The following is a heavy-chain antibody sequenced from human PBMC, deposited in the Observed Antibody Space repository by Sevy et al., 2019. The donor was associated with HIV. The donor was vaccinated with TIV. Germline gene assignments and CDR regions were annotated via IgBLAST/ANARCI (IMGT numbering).Heavy chain of an antibody. Sequence: ASVKVSCKASGYTFTSYGISWVRQAPGQGLEWMGWISAYNGNTNYAQKLQGRVTMTTDTSTSTAYMELRSLRSDDTAAYYCASNGGSAHYCDSSGHERAFDIWGQGTMVTVSS. V-gene: IGHV1-18*01. D-gene: IGHD3-22*01. CDR3: ASNGGSAHYCDSSGHERAFDI. CDR2: ISAYNGNT. J-gene: IGHJ3*02. CDR1: GYTFTSYG.